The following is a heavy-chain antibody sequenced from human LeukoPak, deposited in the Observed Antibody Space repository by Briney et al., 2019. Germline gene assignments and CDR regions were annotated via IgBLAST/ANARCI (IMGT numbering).Heavy chain of an antibody. CDR3: ARPTRDGQYYYFDY. J-gene: IGHJ4*02. V-gene: IGHV5-51*01. Sequence: GESLKISSKGSGYSFTSYWIGGVRQMPGKGLECMGIIYPGNSDTRYSPSFQGQVTISADKSISTAYLQWSSLKASDTAMYYCARPTRDGQYYYFDYWGQGTLVTVSS. CDR1: GYSFTSYW. D-gene: IGHD3-10*01. CDR2: IYPGNSDT.